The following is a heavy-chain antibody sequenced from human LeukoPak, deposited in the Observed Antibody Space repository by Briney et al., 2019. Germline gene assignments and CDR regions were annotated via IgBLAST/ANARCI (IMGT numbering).Heavy chain of an antibody. CDR3: ARGRITIFEVVTPHFDY. V-gene: IGHV4-59*01. CDR1: HGSISSYY. D-gene: IGHD3-3*01. Sequence: SETLSLTCTVSHGSISSYYWSWIRQPPGKGLEWIAYIHDSANTNYNPSLKSRVTISVDTSKNQFSLKLSSVTAADTAVYYCARGRITIFEVVTPHFDYWGQGNLVTVSS. J-gene: IGHJ4*02. CDR2: IHDSANT.